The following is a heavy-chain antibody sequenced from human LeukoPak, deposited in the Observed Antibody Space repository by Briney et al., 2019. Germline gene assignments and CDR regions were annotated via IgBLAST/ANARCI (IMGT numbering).Heavy chain of an antibody. J-gene: IGHJ4*02. Sequence: GASVNVSCKGSGYTFTKYAMHWVRQAPGQGLEWMGWINTNTGNPTYAQGFTGRFVFSLDTSVSTAYLQISSLKAEDTAVYYCARIWYSGYVDYWGQGTLVTVS. CDR2: INTNTGNP. CDR1: GYTFTKYA. CDR3: ARIWYSGYVDY. V-gene: IGHV7-4-1*02. D-gene: IGHD1-26*01.